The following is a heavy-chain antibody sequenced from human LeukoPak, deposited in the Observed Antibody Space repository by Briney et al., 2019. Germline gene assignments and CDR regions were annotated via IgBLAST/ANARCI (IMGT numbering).Heavy chain of an antibody. CDR3: ASIAVAGTDYYYYYGMDV. D-gene: IGHD6-19*01. CDR1: GFTFSSYW. V-gene: IGHV3-74*01. CDR2: INSDGSST. Sequence: GSLRLSCAASGFTFSSYWMHWVRQAPGKGLVWVSRINSDGSSTSYADSVKGRFTISRDNAKNTLYLQMNSLRAEDTAVYYCASIAVAGTDYYYYYGMDVWGQGTTVTVSS. J-gene: IGHJ6*02.